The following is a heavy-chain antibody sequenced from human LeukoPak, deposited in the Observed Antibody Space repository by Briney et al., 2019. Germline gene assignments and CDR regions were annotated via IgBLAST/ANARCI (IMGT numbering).Heavy chain of an antibody. V-gene: IGHV4-61*02. J-gene: IGHJ3*02. D-gene: IGHD3-10*01. CDR1: GGSITNLDYY. CDR2: IYTSGGT. CDR3: AGRGSSSGTFDI. Sequence: PSETLSLTCTVSGGSITNLDYYWTWIRQPAGKRLEWIGRIYTSGGTNYNPSLKSRVTMSVDRSKNEISLHLASLTAADTALYYCAGRGSSSGTFDIWGPGTFVTVSS.